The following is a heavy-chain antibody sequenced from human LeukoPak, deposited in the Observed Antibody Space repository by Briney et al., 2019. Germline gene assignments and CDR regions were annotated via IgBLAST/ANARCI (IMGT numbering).Heavy chain of an antibody. J-gene: IGHJ5*02. V-gene: IGHV3-30*18. Sequence: GSLRLSCAASGFTFSSYGMHWVRQAPGKGLEWVAVISYDGSNKYYADSVKGRFTISRDNSKNTLYLQMNSLRAEDTAVYYCAKVAPTPYSSSWRNWFDPWGQGTLVTVSS. CDR3: AKVAPTPYSSSWRNWFDP. CDR2: ISYDGSNK. CDR1: GFTFSSYG. D-gene: IGHD6-13*01.